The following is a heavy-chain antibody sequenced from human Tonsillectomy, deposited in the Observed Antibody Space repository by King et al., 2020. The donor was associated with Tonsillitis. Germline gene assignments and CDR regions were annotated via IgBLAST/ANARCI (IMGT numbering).Heavy chain of an antibody. CDR3: VRGQVSGYCSGGSCYRVDP. J-gene: IGHJ5*02. CDR1: GYTFPSYD. CDR2: MNLNSGNT. V-gene: IGHV1-8*01. Sequence: QLVQSGAEVKKPGASVKVSCKASGYTFPSYDINWVRQATGQGLEWMGWMNLNSGNTGYAQKFQGRVTMTRNTSISTAYMELISLRSEYTAVYYCVRGQVSGYCSGGSCYRVDPWGQGTLVTVSP. D-gene: IGHD2-15*01.